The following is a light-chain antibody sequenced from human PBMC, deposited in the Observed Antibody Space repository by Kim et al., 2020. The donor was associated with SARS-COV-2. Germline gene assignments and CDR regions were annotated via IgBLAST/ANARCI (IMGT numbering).Light chain of an antibody. CDR1: SSDVGTYNY. Sequence: QSALTQPRSVSGSPGQSVTISCTGTSSDVGTYNYVSWYQQHPGKVPKLLIYDVSKRPSGVPDRFSGSKSGNMASLTVSGLQAEDEADYYCCSYVGSYSFAFGGGTKLTVL. CDR3: CSYVGSYSFA. J-gene: IGLJ2*01. CDR2: DVS. V-gene: IGLV2-11*01.